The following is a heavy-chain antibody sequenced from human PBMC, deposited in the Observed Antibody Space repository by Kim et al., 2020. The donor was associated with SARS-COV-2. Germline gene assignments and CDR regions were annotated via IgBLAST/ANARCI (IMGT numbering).Heavy chain of an antibody. V-gene: IGHV4-4*02. CDR3: AREEQRGLFDY. CDR1: GGSISSSIW. CDR2: IYHSGST. D-gene: IGHD6-25*01. J-gene: IGHJ4*02. Sequence: SETLSLTCAVSGGSISSSIWWSWVRQPPGKGLEWIGEIYHSGSTNYNASLKSRVTISVDKSKNQFSLKLSSVTAADTAVYYCAREEQRGLFDYWGQGTLVTVS.